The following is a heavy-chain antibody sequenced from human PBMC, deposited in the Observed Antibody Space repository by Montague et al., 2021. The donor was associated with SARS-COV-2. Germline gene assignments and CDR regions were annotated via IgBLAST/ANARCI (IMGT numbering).Heavy chain of an antibody. J-gene: IGHJ4*02. CDR2: INYGGST. V-gene: IGHV4-34*01. D-gene: IGHD1-1*01. Sequence: SETLSLTCAVYGGSFSDYHWTWIRQSPGGGLEWIGQINYGGSTKYNPSLRCRVNISIGTSKNQFSLKLTSVTAADTALYYCARGAPGYWGQGTLVTVSS. CDR3: ARGAPGY. CDR1: GGSFSDYH.